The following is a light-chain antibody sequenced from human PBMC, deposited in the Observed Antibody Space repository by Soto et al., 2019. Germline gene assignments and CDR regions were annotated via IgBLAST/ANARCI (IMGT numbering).Light chain of an antibody. Sequence: DIVMTQSPDSLAVSLGETATINCKSSQSVFFSSNNKNYLAWYQQKPGQSPNLLIYWASTRESGVPDRFSGSGSGTDFTLTISSLQAEDVAVYFCQQYYSSITFGQGTKVDI. CDR2: WAS. V-gene: IGKV4-1*01. CDR3: QQYYSSIT. J-gene: IGKJ1*01. CDR1: QSVFFSSNNKNY.